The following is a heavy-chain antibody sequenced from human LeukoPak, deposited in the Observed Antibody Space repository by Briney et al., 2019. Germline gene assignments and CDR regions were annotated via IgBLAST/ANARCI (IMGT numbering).Heavy chain of an antibody. Sequence: SETLSLTCTVSGGSISGYYWNWIRQPPGKGLEWIGFIYYSGTTNYNPSLKSRVTISLDTSKNQFSLKLRYVTAADTAVYYCARDDWRRGFDPWAQGTLVTVSS. CDR1: GGSISGYY. CDR2: IYYSGTT. V-gene: IGHV4-59*01. CDR3: ARDDWRRGFDP. J-gene: IGHJ5*02. D-gene: IGHD1-1*01.